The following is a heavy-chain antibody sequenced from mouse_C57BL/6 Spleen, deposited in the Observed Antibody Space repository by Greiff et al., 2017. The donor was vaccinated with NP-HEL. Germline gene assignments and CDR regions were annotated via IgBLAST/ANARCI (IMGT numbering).Heavy chain of an antibody. D-gene: IGHD1-1*01. V-gene: IGHV1-82*01. CDR3: ARVYYYSSGYAMDY. Sequence: VQLQQSGPELVKPGASVKISCKASGYAFSSSWMNWVKQRPGKGLEWIGRIYPGDGDTNYNGKFKGKATLTADKSSSTAYMQLSSLTSEDSAVYCCARVYYYSSGYAMDYWGQGTSVTVSS. CDR1: GYAFSSSW. CDR2: IYPGDGDT. J-gene: IGHJ4*01.